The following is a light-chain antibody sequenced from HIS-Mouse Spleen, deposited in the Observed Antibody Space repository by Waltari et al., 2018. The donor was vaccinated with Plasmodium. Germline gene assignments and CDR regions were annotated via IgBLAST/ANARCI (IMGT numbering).Light chain of an antibody. CDR2: GAS. CDR3: QQYNNWSFT. Sequence: IVITQSPATLSVSPGNAASLSCRASQSVSSNLAWYQQKPGQAPRLLIYGASTSATGIPARFSGSGSGTEFTLTISSLQSEDFAVYYCQQYNNWSFTFGPGTKVDIK. CDR1: QSVSSN. V-gene: IGKV3-15*01. J-gene: IGKJ3*01.